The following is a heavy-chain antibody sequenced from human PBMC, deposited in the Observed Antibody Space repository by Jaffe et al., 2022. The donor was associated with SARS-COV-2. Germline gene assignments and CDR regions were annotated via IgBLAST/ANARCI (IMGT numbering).Heavy chain of an antibody. D-gene: IGHD2-15*01. CDR1: GGSISSSSYY. Sequence: QLQLQESGPGLVKPSETLSLTCTVSGGSISSSSYYWGWIRQPPGKGLEWIGSIYYSGSTYYNPSLKSRVTISVDTSKNQFSLKLSSVTAADTAVYYCARQCGTRVVVARTTRANWFDPWGQGTLVTVSS. J-gene: IGHJ5*02. CDR2: IYYSGST. CDR3: ARQCGTRVVVARTTRANWFDP. V-gene: IGHV4-39*01.